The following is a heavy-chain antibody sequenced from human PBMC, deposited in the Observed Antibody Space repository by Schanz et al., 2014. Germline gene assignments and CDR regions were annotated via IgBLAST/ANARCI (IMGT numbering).Heavy chain of an antibody. V-gene: IGHV3-48*04. CDR1: GFTFSSYG. J-gene: IGHJ4*02. CDR2: ISGTTTYT. Sequence: DVQLLESGGGLVQPGGSLRLSCAASGFTFSSYGMHWVRQAPGKGLEWVSYISGTTTYTNYADSVKGRFTISRDNAKNSLYLQMNSLKTEDTAMYYCARRASCSRIGCPFDSWGQGTLVTVSS. CDR3: ARRASCSRIGCPFDS. D-gene: IGHD2-2*01.